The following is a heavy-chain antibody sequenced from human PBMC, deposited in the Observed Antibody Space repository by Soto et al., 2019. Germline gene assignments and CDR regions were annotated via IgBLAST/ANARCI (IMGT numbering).Heavy chain of an antibody. Sequence: AGGSLRLSCAASGFTFSDHYMDWVRQAPGKGLEWVGRIRNKANSYTTEYAASVKGRFTISRDDSKNSLYLRMNSLKTEDTAVYYCARGGYCSSTSCHSDYYGMDVWGQGTTVTVSS. CDR2: IRNKANSYTT. V-gene: IGHV3-72*01. CDR1: GFTFSDHY. D-gene: IGHD2-2*01. CDR3: ARGGYCSSTSCHSDYYGMDV. J-gene: IGHJ6*02.